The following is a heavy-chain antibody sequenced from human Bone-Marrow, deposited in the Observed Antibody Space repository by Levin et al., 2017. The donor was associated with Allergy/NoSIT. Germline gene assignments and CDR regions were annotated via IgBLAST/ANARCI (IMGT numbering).Heavy chain of an antibody. Sequence: PGGSLRLSCAASGFTFSSYAMHWVRQAPGKGLEWVAVISYDGSNKYYADSVKGRFTISRDNSKNTLYLQMNSLRAEDTAVYYCARDSRYCTNGVCYQAGRYYYYGMDVWGQGTTVTVSS. CDR2: ISYDGSNK. CDR1: GFTFSSYA. D-gene: IGHD2-8*01. CDR3: ARDSRYCTNGVCYQAGRYYYYGMDV. V-gene: IGHV3-30-3*01. J-gene: IGHJ6*02.